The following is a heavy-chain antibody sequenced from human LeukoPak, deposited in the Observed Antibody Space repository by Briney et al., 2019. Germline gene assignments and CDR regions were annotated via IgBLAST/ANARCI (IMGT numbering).Heavy chain of an antibody. CDR1: GGTFSSYA. Sequence: SVTVSCKASGGTFSSYAISWVRQAPGQGLEWMGGIIPIFGTANNAQKFQGRVTITADESTSTAYMELSSLRSEDTAVYYCARYYFDYMWGRNRYRYFDLWGQGTLVTVSS. D-gene: IGHD3-16*02. V-gene: IGHV1-69*01. CDR2: IIPIFGTA. CDR3: ARYYFDYMWGRNRYRYFDL. J-gene: IGHJ4*02.